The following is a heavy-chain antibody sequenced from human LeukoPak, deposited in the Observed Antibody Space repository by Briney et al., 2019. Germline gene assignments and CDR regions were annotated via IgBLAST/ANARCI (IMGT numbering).Heavy chain of an antibody. CDR1: GYTFTGYY. D-gene: IGHD3-22*01. CDR3: ARAVDYYDSSGYYYVYFDY. CDR2: INPNSGGT. J-gene: IGHJ4*02. Sequence: ASVKVSCKASGYTFTGYYMHWVRQAPGQGLEWMGWINPNSGGTNYAQKFQGRVTMTRDTSISTAYMELSRLRSDDTAVYYCARAVDYYDSSGYYYVYFDYWGQGTLVTVSS. V-gene: IGHV1-2*02.